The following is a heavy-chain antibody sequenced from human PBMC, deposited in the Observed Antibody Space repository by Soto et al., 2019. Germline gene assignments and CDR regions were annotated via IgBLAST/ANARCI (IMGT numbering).Heavy chain of an antibody. Sequence: ASVKVSCKASGYTFTGYAMHWVRQAPGQRLEWMGWINAGNGNTKYSQRFQGRVTITRDTSAGAAYMELSSLGSEDTAVYYCARAVAVPADFDYWGQGTLVTVSS. CDR2: INAGNGNT. J-gene: IGHJ4*02. CDR1: GYTFTGYA. CDR3: ARAVAVPADFDY. D-gene: IGHD6-19*01. V-gene: IGHV1-3*01.